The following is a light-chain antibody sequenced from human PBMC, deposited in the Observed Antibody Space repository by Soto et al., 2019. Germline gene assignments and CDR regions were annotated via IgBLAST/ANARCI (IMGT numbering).Light chain of an antibody. J-gene: IGKJ3*01. V-gene: IGKV3-15*01. CDR1: QSISGT. CDR2: GAS. CDR3: QLRNSWPPVFT. Sequence: EIVMTQSPATLSVSPGGRATLSCRASQSISGTLAWYQQKPGQAPRLLIYGASTRAAGFPARFSGSGSGTDFTLTISSLQSEDFAVYYCQLRNSWPPVFTFGPGTKVDIK.